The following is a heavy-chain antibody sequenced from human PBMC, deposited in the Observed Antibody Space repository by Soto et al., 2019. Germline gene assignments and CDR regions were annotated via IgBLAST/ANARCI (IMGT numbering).Heavy chain of an antibody. Sequence: ASVKVSCKASGGTFSSYAISWVRQAPGQGLEWMGGIIPIFGTANYAQKFQGRVTITADESTSTAYMELSSLRSEDTAVYYCARDCKHTIFTPYYYGMDVWGQGTTVTVSS. D-gene: IGHD3-3*01. CDR2: IIPIFGTA. CDR1: GGTFSSYA. V-gene: IGHV1-69*13. CDR3: ARDCKHTIFTPYYYGMDV. J-gene: IGHJ6*02.